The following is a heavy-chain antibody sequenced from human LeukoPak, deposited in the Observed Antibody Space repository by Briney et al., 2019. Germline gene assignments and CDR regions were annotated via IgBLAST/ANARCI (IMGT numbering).Heavy chain of an antibody. Sequence: GGSLRLSCATSGFTFRNFDLHWVRQATGEGLEWVSAIGTAGDTYYPDSVKGRFAISRDNAKNSFYLQMNNLRVGDTAVYYCSRGGAPAGYAYDIWGHGTVVTVSS. CDR1: GFTFRNFD. V-gene: IGHV3-13*01. J-gene: IGHJ3*02. D-gene: IGHD6-13*01. CDR3: SRGGAPAGYAYDI. CDR2: IGTAGDT.